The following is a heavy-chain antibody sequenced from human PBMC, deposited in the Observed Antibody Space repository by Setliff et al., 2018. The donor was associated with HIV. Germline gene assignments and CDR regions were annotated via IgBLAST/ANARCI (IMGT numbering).Heavy chain of an antibody. CDR2: IYTGRNA. CDR1: GDSISSGSHY. V-gene: IGHV4-61*09. J-gene: IGHJ4*02. CDR3: ARERLSRLGFDY. Sequence: SETLSLTCTVSGDSISSGSHYWSWIRQPAGKGLEWIGHIYTGRNANYNPSLKSRVTISVDTSKNQFSLRLTSVTAADTAVYYCARERLSRLGFDYWGQGTLVTVSS. D-gene: IGHD1-1*01.